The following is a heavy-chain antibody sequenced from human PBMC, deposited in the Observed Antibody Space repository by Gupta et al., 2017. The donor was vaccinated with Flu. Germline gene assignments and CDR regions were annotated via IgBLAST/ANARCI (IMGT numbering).Heavy chain of an antibody. J-gene: IGHJ4*02. CDR3: AREDTAMAKYYFDY. D-gene: IGHD5-18*01. V-gene: IGHV3-21*01. CDR2: ITSSSSYI. Sequence: QAPGKGLEWVSSITSSSSYIYYADSVKGRFTISRDNAKNSLYLQMNSLRAEDTAVYYCAREDTAMAKYYFDYWGQGILVTVSS.